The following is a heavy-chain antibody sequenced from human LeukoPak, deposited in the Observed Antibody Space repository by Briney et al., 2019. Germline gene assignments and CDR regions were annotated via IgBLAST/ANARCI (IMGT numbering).Heavy chain of an antibody. D-gene: IGHD5-18*01. CDR1: GFTFSSYE. Sequence: GGSLRLSCAASGFTFSSYEMNWVRQAPGKGLEWVSYISSSGSTIYYADSVKGRFTISRDNAKNTVYLQMNSLRVEDTAVYYCVSDTVLGYWGQGTLVTVSS. CDR2: ISSSGSTI. J-gene: IGHJ4*02. V-gene: IGHV3-48*03. CDR3: VSDTVLGY.